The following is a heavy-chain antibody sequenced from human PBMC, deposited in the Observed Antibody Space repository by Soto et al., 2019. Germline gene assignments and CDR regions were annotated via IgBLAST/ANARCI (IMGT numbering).Heavy chain of an antibody. CDR1: GGTFSSYA. V-gene: IGHV1-69*01. D-gene: IGHD6-13*01. Sequence: QVQLVQSGAEVKKPGSSVKVSCKASGGTFSSYAISWVRQAPGQGLEWMGGIIPIFGTANYAQKFQGRVTITAAESTSTAYMELSSLRSEDTAMYYCARDVRPAAAGAYYFDCWGQGTLVTVSS. J-gene: IGHJ4*02. CDR3: ARDVRPAAAGAYYFDC. CDR2: IIPIFGTA.